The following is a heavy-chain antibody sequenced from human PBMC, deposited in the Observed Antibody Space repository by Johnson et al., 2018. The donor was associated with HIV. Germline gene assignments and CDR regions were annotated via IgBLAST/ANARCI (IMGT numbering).Heavy chain of an antibody. V-gene: IGHV3-48*04. CDR2: ISNTGSSI. CDR1: GFTLGSYW. D-gene: IGHD2-8*01. Sequence: VQLVESGGGVVQPGRSLRLSCAASGFTLGSYWMHWVRQAPGKGLEWVSYISNTGSSISYADSVKGRFTISRDNAKNSLYLQMNNLRAEATAVYYCAAGYAMASDAFDIWGQGTMVTVSS. CDR3: AAGYAMASDAFDI. J-gene: IGHJ3*02.